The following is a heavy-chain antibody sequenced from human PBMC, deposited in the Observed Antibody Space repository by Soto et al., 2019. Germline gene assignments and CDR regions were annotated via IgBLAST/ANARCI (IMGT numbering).Heavy chain of an antibody. Sequence: GGSLRLSCAASGFTFSDYYMSWIRQAPGKGLEWVSYISSSSSYTNYADSVKGRFTISRDNAKNSLYLQMNSLRAEDTAVYYCARDRLLRRNDAFDIWGQGTMVTVSS. CDR1: GFTFSDYY. J-gene: IGHJ3*02. CDR2: ISSSSSYT. CDR3: ARDRLLRRNDAFDI. V-gene: IGHV3-11*06. D-gene: IGHD3-16*01.